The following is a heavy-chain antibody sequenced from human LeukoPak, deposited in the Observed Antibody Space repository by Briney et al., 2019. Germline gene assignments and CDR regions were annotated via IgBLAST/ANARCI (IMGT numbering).Heavy chain of an antibody. V-gene: IGHV1-18*01. D-gene: IGHD3-10*01. J-gene: IGHJ4*02. CDR1: GYTFTSYG. CDR2: ISAYNGNT. Sequence: ASVKVSCKASGYTFTSYGISWVRQAPGQGLEWMGWISAYNGNTNYAQKLQGRVTMTTDTSTSTAYMELRSLRSDDTAVYYCARAPGYYYGSGSRNPGSYWGQGTLVTVSS. CDR3: ARAPGYYYGSGSRNPGSY.